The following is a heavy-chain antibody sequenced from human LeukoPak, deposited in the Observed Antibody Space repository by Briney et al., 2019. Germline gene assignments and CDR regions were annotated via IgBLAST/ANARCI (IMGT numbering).Heavy chain of an antibody. CDR3: AKGSGNGYGSGPFDY. V-gene: IGHV3-30*18. D-gene: IGHD3-10*01. CDR1: GFTFNTYG. CDR2: IAYDGSNK. Sequence: PGGTLRLSCAASGFTFNTYGMSWVRQAPGRGLEWVAVIAYDGSNKYYSDSVKGRFTISRDNSKNTLYLQMSSLRAEDTALYYCAKGSGNGYGSGPFDYWGQGTLVTVSS. J-gene: IGHJ4*02.